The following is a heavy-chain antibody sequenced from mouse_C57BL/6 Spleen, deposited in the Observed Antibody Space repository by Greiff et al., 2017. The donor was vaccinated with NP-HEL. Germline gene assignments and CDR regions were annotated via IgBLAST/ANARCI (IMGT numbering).Heavy chain of an antibody. Sequence: DVHLVESGDGLVKPGGSLKLSCAASGFTFSSYAMSWVRQTPEKRLEWVAYISSGGDYIYYADTVKGRFTISRDNARNTLYLQMSSLKSEDTAMYYCTRDLGRYFDYWGQGTTLTVSS. V-gene: IGHV5-9-1*02. CDR2: ISSGGDYI. CDR1: GFTFSSYA. D-gene: IGHD4-1*01. CDR3: TRDLGRYFDY. J-gene: IGHJ2*01.